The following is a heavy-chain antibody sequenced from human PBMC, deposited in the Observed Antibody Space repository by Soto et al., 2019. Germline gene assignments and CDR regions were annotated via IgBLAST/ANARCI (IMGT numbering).Heavy chain of an antibody. CDR3: ARGGRGYSSAPRYYFDY. Sequence: QVQLVQSGSEVKKPGSSVKVSCKASGGSFSSNPISWVRQAPGQGLEWMAGIIPIFATVHYAQKFQGRVTITADESTNTAYMELTSLRSEDTAVYFCARGGRGYSSAPRYYFDYWGQGTLVTVSS. CDR2: IIPIFATV. V-gene: IGHV1-69*01. J-gene: IGHJ4*02. CDR1: GGSFSSNP. D-gene: IGHD5-18*01.